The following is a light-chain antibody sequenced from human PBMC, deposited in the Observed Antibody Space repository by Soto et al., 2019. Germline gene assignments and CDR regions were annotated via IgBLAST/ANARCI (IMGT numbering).Light chain of an antibody. V-gene: IGLV2-14*01. CDR2: EVT. J-gene: IGLJ1*01. CDR3: SSSTICNPLPFV. CDR1: RRDVGGYNY. Sequence: QSALTQPASVSGSPGQSITISCTGTRRDVGGYNYVSWYQQYPGKSPKLLIYEVTHRPSGVSNRFSGSKSGNTASLTISGLQAEDVSVYYCSSSTICNPLPFVFGTVSMV.